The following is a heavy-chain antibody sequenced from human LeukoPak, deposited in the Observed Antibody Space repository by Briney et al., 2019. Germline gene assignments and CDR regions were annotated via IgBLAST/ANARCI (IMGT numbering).Heavy chain of an antibody. V-gene: IGHV3-73*01. CDR2: IRSKANSYAT. CDR3: TSLWFGSDAFDI. D-gene: IGHD3-10*01. J-gene: IGHJ3*02. Sequence: GGSLRLSCAASGFTFSGSAMHWVRQASGKGLEWVGRIRSKANSYATAYAASVKGRFTISRDDSKNTAYLQMNSLKTEDTAVYYCTSLWFGSDAFDIWGQGTMVTVSS. CDR1: GFTFSGSA.